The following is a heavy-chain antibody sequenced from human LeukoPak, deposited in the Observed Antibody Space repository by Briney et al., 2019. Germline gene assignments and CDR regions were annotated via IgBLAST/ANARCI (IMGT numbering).Heavy chain of an antibody. CDR1: GFTFSSYA. Sequence: PGGSLRLSCAASGFTFSSYAMHWVRQAPGKGLEWVTIISYDGTNKYYADSVKGRFTISRDNSKNTLYLQMNSLRAEDTAVYYCAKDLRYYYDSSRHWGQGTLVTVSS. CDR2: ISYDGTNK. CDR3: AKDLRYYYDSSRH. J-gene: IGHJ4*02. V-gene: IGHV3-30*04. D-gene: IGHD3-22*01.